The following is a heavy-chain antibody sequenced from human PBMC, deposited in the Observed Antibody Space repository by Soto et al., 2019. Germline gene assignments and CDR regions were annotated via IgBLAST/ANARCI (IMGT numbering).Heavy chain of an antibody. J-gene: IGHJ4*02. Sequence: SETLSLTCTVSGGSISSYYWSWIRQPPGKGLEWIGYIYYSGSTNYNPSLKSRVTISVDTSKNQFSLKLSSVTAADTAVYYCARAAPRYCSGGSCYSGRDYWXQGTLVTVSS. D-gene: IGHD2-15*01. CDR1: GGSISSYY. CDR2: IYYSGST. CDR3: ARAAPRYCSGGSCYSGRDY. V-gene: IGHV4-59*12.